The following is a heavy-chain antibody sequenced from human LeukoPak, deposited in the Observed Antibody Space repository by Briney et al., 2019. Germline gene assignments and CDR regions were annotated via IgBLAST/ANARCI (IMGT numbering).Heavy chain of an antibody. V-gene: IGHV1-18*01. Sequence: GASVKVSCKASGYTFTSYGISWVRQAPGQGLEWMGWISAYNGNTNYAQKLQGRVTMTTDTSTSTAYMELRSLRSDDTAVYYCARERYYYDSSGHTAGYFDYWGQGTLVTVSS. CDR1: GYTFTSYG. J-gene: IGHJ4*02. D-gene: IGHD3-22*01. CDR2: ISAYNGNT. CDR3: ARERYYYDSSGHTAGYFDY.